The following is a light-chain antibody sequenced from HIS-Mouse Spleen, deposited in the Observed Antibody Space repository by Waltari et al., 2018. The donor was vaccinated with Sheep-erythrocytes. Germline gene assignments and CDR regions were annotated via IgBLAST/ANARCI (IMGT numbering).Light chain of an antibody. CDR3: AAWDDSLSGNWV. Sequence: QSVLTQPPSASGTPGQRVTISCSGSSSNIGSNYVYWYQQLPGTAPKLPIYRNKQRPSGVPDRFSGSKSGTSASLAISGLRSEDEADYYCAAWDDSLSGNWVFGGGTKLTVL. V-gene: IGLV1-47*01. J-gene: IGLJ3*02. CDR2: RNK. CDR1: SSNIGSNY.